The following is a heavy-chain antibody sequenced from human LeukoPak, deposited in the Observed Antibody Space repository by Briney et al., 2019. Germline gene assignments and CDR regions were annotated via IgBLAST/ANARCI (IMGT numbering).Heavy chain of an antibody. D-gene: IGHD2-8*01. V-gene: IGHV4-31*03. Sequence: PSETLSLTCTVSGASINSAGYYWSWIRQLPGKGLEWIGYISYTGSTYYNPSLKSRVTISVDTSKNQFSLKVRSVTAADTAVYYCARGHVGSYAYYYYYGMDVWGQGTTVTVSS. J-gene: IGHJ6*02. CDR3: ARGHVGSYAYYYYYGMDV. CDR1: GASINSAGYY. CDR2: ISYTGST.